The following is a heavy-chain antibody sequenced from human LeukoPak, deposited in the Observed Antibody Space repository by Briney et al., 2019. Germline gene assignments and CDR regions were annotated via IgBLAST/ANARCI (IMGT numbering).Heavy chain of an antibody. CDR2: IYYSGST. CDR3: ATTRPRWELRGRYYYYMDV. CDR1: GGSISSYY. V-gene: IGHV4-59*01. Sequence: SETLSLTCTVSGGSISSYYWSWIRQPPGKGLEWIGYIYYSGSTNYNPSLKSRVTISVDTSKNQFSLKLSSVTAADTAVYYCATTRPRWELRGRYYYYMDVWGKGTTVTVSS. D-gene: IGHD1-26*01. J-gene: IGHJ6*03.